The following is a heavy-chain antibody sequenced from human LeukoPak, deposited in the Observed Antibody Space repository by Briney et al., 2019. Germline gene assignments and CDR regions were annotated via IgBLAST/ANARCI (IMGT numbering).Heavy chain of an antibody. CDR3: ARVTRSSSWYRGPFDY. D-gene: IGHD6-13*01. Sequence: GGSLRLSCAPSGFTFSSYWMSWVRQAPGKGLEWVANIKQDGSEKYYVDSVKGRFTISRDNAKNSLYLQMNSLRAEDTAVYYCARVTRSSSWYRGPFDYWGQGTLVTVSS. CDR2: IKQDGSEK. CDR1: GFTFSSYW. V-gene: IGHV3-7*01. J-gene: IGHJ4*02.